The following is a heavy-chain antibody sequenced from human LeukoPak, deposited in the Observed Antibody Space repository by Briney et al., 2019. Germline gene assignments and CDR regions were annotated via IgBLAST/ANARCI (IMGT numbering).Heavy chain of an antibody. Sequence: SETLSLTCTVSGXSISSYYWSWIRQPPGKGLEWIGYIYYSGSTNYNPSLKSRVIISVDTSKNQFSLKLSSVTAADTAVYYCARVDPDSSSTLEVFDYWGQGTLVTVSS. CDR1: GXSISSYY. CDR2: IYYSGST. CDR3: ARVDPDSSSTLEVFDY. J-gene: IGHJ4*02. V-gene: IGHV4-59*01. D-gene: IGHD6-6*01.